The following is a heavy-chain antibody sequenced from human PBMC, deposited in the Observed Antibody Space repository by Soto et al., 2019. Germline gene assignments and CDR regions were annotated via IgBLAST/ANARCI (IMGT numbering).Heavy chain of an antibody. CDR2: ISSSGRAI. CDR3: SHNHTTRRLYSDS. Sequence: QLQLLESGGDLVKPGGSLRLSCAASGFTVSGNDLSWIRQAPGKGLEWVSSISSSGRAIYYADSVKGRFTISRDNAKDSLHLHMSSPRAVDTALSCCSHNHTTRRLYSDSWGHGTLVTLYS. V-gene: IGHV3-11*01. J-gene: IGHJ4*01. CDR1: GFTVSGND. D-gene: IGHD1-20*01.